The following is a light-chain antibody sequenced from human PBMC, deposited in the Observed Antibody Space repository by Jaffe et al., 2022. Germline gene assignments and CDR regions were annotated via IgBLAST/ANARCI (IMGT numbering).Light chain of an antibody. V-gene: IGLV6-57*02. CDR3: QSYDSSNQPHVV. Sequence: NFMLTQPHSVSESPGKTVTISCTGSSGSIASNYVQWYQQRPGSAPTTVIYEDNQRPSGVPDRFSGSIDSSSNSASLTISGLKTEDEADYYCQSYDSSNQPHVVFGGGTKLTVL. CDR2: EDN. CDR1: SGSIASNY. J-gene: IGLJ2*01.